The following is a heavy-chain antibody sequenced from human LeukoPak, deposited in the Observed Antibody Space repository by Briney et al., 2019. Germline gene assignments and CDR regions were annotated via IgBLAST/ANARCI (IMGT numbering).Heavy chain of an antibody. CDR1: GGSFSGYY. J-gene: IGHJ4*02. CDR2: ISGSGGST. V-gene: IGHV3-23*01. CDR3: AKDGIFLLWFAE. Sequence: PSETLSLTCAVYGGSFSGYYWSWIRQPPGKGLEWVSAISGSGGSTYYADSVKGRFTISRDNSKNTLYLQMNSLRAEDTAVYYCAKDGIFLLWFAEGGQGTLVTVSS. D-gene: IGHD3-10*01.